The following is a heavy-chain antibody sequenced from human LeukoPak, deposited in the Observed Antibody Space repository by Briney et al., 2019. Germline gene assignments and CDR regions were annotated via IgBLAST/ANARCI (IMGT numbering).Heavy chain of an antibody. CDR1: GFTFTSSA. D-gene: IGHD3-22*01. CDR2: IVVGSGNT. V-gene: IGHV1-58*02. CDR3: AADQGYYDSSGYYDWYFDL. Sequence: SVKVSCKASGFTFTSSAMQWVRQARGQRLEWIGWIVVGSGNTNYAQKFQERVTITRDMSTSTAYMELSSLRSEDTAVYYCAADQGYYDSSGYYDWYFDLWGRGTLVTVSS. J-gene: IGHJ2*01.